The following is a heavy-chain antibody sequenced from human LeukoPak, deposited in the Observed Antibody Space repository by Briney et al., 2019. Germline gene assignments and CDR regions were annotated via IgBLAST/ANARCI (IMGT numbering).Heavy chain of an antibody. Sequence: SETLSLTCTVSGGYISSDYWSWIRQPPGKGLEWIGYIYYRGSTNYNPSLKSRVTISVDTSKNQFSLKLSSVTAADTAVYYCARLSGYSSGHYYSDYWGQGTLVTVSS. CDR2: IYYRGST. CDR3: ARLSGYSSGHYYSDY. V-gene: IGHV4-59*01. D-gene: IGHD3-22*01. J-gene: IGHJ4*02. CDR1: GGYISSDY.